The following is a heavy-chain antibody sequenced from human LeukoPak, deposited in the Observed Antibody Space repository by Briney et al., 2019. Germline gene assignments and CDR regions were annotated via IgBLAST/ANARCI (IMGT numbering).Heavy chain of an antibody. J-gene: IGHJ4*02. V-gene: IGHV1-24*01. CDR2: FDPEDGET. CDR1: GYTFTGYY. CDR3: ATDLPATRKYCSSTSCYFGY. D-gene: IGHD2-2*01. Sequence: GASVKVSCKASGYTFTGYYLHWVRQAPGKGLEWMGGFDPEDGETIYAQKFQGRVTMTEDTSTDTAYMELSSLRSEDTAVYYCATDLPATRKYCSSTSCYFGYWGQGTLVTVSS.